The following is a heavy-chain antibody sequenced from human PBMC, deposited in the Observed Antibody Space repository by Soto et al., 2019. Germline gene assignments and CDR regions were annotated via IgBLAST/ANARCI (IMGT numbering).Heavy chain of an antibody. J-gene: IGHJ4*02. V-gene: IGHV3-7*03. D-gene: IGHD2-2*01. CDR3: VKDGGYCSSTTCYSPRNHYFDS. CDR2: IKFDGSDK. Sequence: PGGSLRLSCAASGFTFSDYWMSWVRQAPGKGPEWVANIKFDGSDKQYVDSVKGRFSISRDNSRNSLFLQMNSLRAGDTAVYYCVKDGGYCSSTTCYSPRNHYFDSWGQGTLVTVSS. CDR1: GFTFSDYW.